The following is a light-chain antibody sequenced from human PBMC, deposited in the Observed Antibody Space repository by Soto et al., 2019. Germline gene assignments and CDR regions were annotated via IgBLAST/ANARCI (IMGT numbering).Light chain of an antibody. CDR2: GAS. V-gene: IGKV3-15*01. CDR1: QNVNSN. Sequence: EIVMTQSPATVSVSPGERATLSCRASQNVNSNLAWYQQKPGQAPRLLIYGASTRATGIPARFSGSGSGTDFTLTISRLEPEDFAVYYCQQYGSSSWTFGQGTKVDIK. CDR3: QQYGSSSWT. J-gene: IGKJ1*01.